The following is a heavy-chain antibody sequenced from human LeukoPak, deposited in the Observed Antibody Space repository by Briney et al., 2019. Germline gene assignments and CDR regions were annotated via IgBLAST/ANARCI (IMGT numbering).Heavy chain of an antibody. CDR3: ARLWYCSSTSCPLFDY. J-gene: IGHJ4*02. CDR2: IDPSDSYT. Sequence: GESLRISCKGSGYXFTSYWISWVRQMPGKGLEWMGRIDPSDSYTNYSPSFQGHVTISADKSISTAYLQWSSLKASDTAMYYCARLWYCSSTSCPLFDYWGQGTLVTVSS. V-gene: IGHV5-10-1*01. CDR1: GYXFTSYW. D-gene: IGHD2-2*01.